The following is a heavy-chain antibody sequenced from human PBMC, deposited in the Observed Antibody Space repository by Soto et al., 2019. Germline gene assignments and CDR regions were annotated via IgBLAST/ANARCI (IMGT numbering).Heavy chain of an antibody. CDR3: ARASSSSAPADY. V-gene: IGHV4-31*01. Sequence: QVQLQESGPGLVKASQTLSLICSVSGESISSGGYYWSWIRHHPGKGLEWIGYVYDSESAYYNPSPKSTIXIXMFXSKNHCAMKLSSVTAAATAVYYCARASSSSAPADYWGQGTLMTVSS. CDR2: VYDSESA. J-gene: IGHJ4*02. D-gene: IGHD6-6*01. CDR1: GESISSGGYY.